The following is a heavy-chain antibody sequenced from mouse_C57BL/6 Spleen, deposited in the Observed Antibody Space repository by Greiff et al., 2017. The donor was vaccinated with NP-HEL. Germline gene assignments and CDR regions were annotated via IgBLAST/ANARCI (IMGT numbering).Heavy chain of an antibody. CDR3: ARSLYGSNAMDY. J-gene: IGHJ4*01. D-gene: IGHD1-1*01. V-gene: IGHV7-3*01. CDR1: GFTFTDYY. CDR2: IRNKANGYTT. Sequence: EVKLVESGGGLVQPGGSLSLSCAASGFTFTDYYMSWVRQPPGKALEWLGFIRNKANGYTTEYSASVKGRFTISRDNSQSILYLQMNALRAEDSATYYCARSLYGSNAMDYWGQGTSVTVSS.